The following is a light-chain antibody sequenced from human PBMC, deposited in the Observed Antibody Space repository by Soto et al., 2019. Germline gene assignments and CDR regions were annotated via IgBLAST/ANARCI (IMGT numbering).Light chain of an antibody. V-gene: IGKV3-20*01. CDR1: QSVSSSC. J-gene: IGKJ5*01. Sequence: EIVLTQSPGTLSLSPGERATLSCRASQSVSSSCLGWYQQKPGQAPRLLIYDAYSRVTGSPDRFSGSGSGTDFTLTISRLEPEDVAVYYCQQYCSVPIPFGQGTRLEIK. CDR2: DAY. CDR3: QQYCSVPIP.